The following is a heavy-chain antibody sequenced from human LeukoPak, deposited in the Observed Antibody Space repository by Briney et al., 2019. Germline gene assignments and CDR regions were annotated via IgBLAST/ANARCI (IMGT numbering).Heavy chain of an antibody. V-gene: IGHV1-2*06. CDR2: INPNSGGT. Sequence: ASVKVSCKASGYTFTGYYMRWVRQAPGQGLEWMGRINPNSGGTNYAQKFQGRVTMTRDTSISTAYMELSRLRSDDTAVYYCASAGTTWFGELLNAFDIWGQGTMVTVSS. J-gene: IGHJ3*02. CDR1: GYTFTGYY. D-gene: IGHD3-10*01. CDR3: ASAGTTWFGELLNAFDI.